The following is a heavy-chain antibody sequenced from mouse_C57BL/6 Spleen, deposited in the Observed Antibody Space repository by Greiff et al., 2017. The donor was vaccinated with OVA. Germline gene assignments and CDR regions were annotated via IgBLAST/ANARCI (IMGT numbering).Heavy chain of an antibody. J-gene: IGHJ2*01. CDR3: TTPILRDY. V-gene: IGHV14-4*01. CDR1: GFNIKDDY. CDR2: IDPENGDT. Sequence: EVQLQQSGAELVRPGASVKLSCTASGFNIKDDYMHWVKQRPEQGLEWIGWIDPENGDTEYASKFQGKATITADTSSNTAYLQLSSLTSEDTAVYYCTTPILRDYWGQGTTLTVSS. D-gene: IGHD2-12*01.